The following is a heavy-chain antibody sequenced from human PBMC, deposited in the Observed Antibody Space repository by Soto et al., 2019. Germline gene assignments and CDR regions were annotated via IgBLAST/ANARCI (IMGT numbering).Heavy chain of an antibody. CDR3: AREPYKPPYCSRWYRQDFDAFDI. Sequence: SETLSLTCTVSGGSISSGGYYWSWIRQHPGKGLEWIGYIYYSGSTYYNPSLKSRVTISVDTSKNQFSLKLSSVTAADTAVYYCAREPYKPPYCSRWYRQDFDAFDIWGQGTMVTVSS. V-gene: IGHV4-31*03. J-gene: IGHJ3*02. D-gene: IGHD6-13*01. CDR2: IYYSGST. CDR1: GGSISSGGYY.